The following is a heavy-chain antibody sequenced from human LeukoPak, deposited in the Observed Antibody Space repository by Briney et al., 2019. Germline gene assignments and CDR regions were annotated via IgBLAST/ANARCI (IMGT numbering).Heavy chain of an antibody. CDR1: GFTFSSYG. Sequence: GGSLRLSCAASGFTFSSYGMHWVRQAPGKGLEWVAVISYDGSNKYYADSVKGRFTISRGNAKNSLYLQMNSLRAEDTAVYYCARDRIGVSDYWGQGTLVTVSS. J-gene: IGHJ4*02. CDR2: ISYDGSNK. D-gene: IGHD3-10*01. V-gene: IGHV3-30*03. CDR3: ARDRIGVSDY.